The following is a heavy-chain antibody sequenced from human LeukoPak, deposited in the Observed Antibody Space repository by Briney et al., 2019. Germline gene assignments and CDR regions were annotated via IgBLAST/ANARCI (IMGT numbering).Heavy chain of an antibody. V-gene: IGHV3-7*01. CDR3: ARERRWELPSSFDS. Sequence: GGSLRLCCAASGFTFNNYWMSWVRQAPGKGLEWVAKIKPDGGDKYCVDSVKGRFTISRDNDKNSMCLQMNSLRAEDTAVYYCARERRWELPSSFDSWGQGTPVTVSS. D-gene: IGHD1-26*01. CDR1: GFTFNNYW. CDR2: IKPDGGDK. J-gene: IGHJ4*02.